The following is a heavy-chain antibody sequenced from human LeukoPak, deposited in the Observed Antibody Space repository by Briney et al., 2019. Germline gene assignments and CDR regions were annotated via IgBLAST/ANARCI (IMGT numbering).Heavy chain of an antibody. Sequence: PSETLSLTCAVYGGSFSGYYWSWIRQPPGKGLEWIGEINHSGSTNYNSSLKSRVTISVDTSKNQFSLKLSSVTAADTAVYYCARGRDAAAGNYFDYWGQGTLVTVSS. CDR1: GGSFSGYY. CDR3: ARGRDAAAGNYFDY. V-gene: IGHV4-34*01. D-gene: IGHD6-13*01. CDR2: INHSGST. J-gene: IGHJ4*02.